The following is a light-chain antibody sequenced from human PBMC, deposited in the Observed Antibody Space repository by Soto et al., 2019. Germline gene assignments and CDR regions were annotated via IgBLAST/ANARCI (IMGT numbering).Light chain of an antibody. V-gene: IGKV3-20*01. J-gene: IGKJ3*01. CDR2: TTS. CDR1: QSVTRSC. Sequence: EMVLTQSPATLSLSPGERATLSCTASQSVTRSCLAWYQRKPGQAPRLLIHTTSTRATDIPDRFSGSGSGTDFTLTISRLQPEDFAVYYCQQCGGSPLFSFGPGTRVDI. CDR3: QQCGGSPLFS.